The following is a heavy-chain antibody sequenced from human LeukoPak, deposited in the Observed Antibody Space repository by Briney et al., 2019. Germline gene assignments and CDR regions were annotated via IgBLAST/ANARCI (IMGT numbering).Heavy chain of an antibody. J-gene: IGHJ4*02. CDR1: GFTFSSYS. D-gene: IGHD2-15*01. Sequence: GGSLRLSCAASGFTFSSYSMNWVRQAPGKGLEWVSYISSSSSTIYYADSVKGRFTISRGNAKNSLYLQMNSLRDEDTAVYYCARDPPVAPRSLPDYWGQGTLVTVSS. V-gene: IGHV3-48*02. CDR3: ARDPPVAPRSLPDY. CDR2: ISSSSSTI.